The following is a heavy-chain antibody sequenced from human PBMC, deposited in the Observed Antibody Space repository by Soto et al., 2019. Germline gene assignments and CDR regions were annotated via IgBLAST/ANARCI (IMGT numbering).Heavy chain of an antibody. V-gene: IGHV4-39*07. Sequence: SETLSLTCTVSGGSVSSDTYYWGWIRQSPGKGLEWIGSINYSVKTYYNPSLESRVTISVDTSKNQFSLKLSSVTAADTAVYYCARRTGTTRWDSWGQGTLVTVSS. J-gene: IGHJ4*02. CDR3: ARRTGTTRWDS. D-gene: IGHD1-7*01. CDR2: INYSVKT. CDR1: GGSVSSDTYY.